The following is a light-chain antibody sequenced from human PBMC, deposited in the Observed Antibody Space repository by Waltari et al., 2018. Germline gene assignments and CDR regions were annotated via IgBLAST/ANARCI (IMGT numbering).Light chain of an antibody. Sequence: DIVMTQSPLSLPVTPGEPASISCRSSQSLLHSTGYNYLDWYLQKPGQSPQLLIDLGSNRASGVPDRFSGSGSGTDFTLKISRVEAEDVGVYYCMQALQTPRTFGQGTKVEIK. J-gene: IGKJ1*01. CDR3: MQALQTPRT. CDR2: LGS. CDR1: QSLLHSTGYNY. V-gene: IGKV2-28*01.